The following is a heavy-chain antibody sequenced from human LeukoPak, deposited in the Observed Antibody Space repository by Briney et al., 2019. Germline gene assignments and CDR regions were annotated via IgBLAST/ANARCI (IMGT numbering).Heavy chain of an antibody. CDR3: STGLIPTTGYY. CDR1: EFTFTNAW. CDR2: IRSKTDGGTT. J-gene: IGHJ4*01. Sequence: GGSLRLSCAASEFTFTNAWMNWVRQAPGKGLEWVGRIRSKTDGGTTDYAAPVRGRFTISRDDLKNMLYLQMNSLKTEDTAVYYCSTGLIPTTGYYWGQGTLVAVSS. V-gene: IGHV3-15*01. D-gene: IGHD1-1*01.